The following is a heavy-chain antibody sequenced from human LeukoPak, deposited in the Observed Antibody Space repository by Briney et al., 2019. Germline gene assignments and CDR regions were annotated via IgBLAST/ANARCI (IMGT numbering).Heavy chain of an antibody. CDR2: IYYSGST. J-gene: IGHJ4*02. CDR3: ARGPYSSGLDY. CDR1: GGSISSYY. D-gene: IGHD6-25*01. V-gene: IGHV4-59*01. Sequence: PETLSLTCTVSGGSISSYYWSWIRQPPGKGLEWIGYIYYSGSTNYNPSLKSRVTISVDTSKNHFSLKLSSVTAADTAVYYCARGPYSSGLDYWGQGTLVTVSS.